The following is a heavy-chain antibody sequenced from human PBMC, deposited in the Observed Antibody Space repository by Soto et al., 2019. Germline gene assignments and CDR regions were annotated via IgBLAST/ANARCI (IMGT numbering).Heavy chain of an antibody. J-gene: IGHJ5*02. CDR1: GGTFSSYA. Sequence: SVKVSFKASGGTFSSYAISWVRQAPGQGLEWMGGIIPIFGTANYAQKFQGRVTITADESTSTAYMELSSLRSEDTAVYYCAGIAAAGRDPWGQGTLVTVSS. CDR2: IIPIFGTA. D-gene: IGHD6-13*01. CDR3: AGIAAAGRDP. V-gene: IGHV1-69*13.